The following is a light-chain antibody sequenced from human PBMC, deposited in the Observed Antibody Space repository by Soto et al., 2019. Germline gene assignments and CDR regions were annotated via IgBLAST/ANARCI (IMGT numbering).Light chain of an antibody. CDR2: GNR. V-gene: IGLV1-40*01. CDR3: QAYDYSLTASV. J-gene: IGLJ3*02. CDR1: SSNLGAGYD. Sequence: QSVLTQPPSVSGAPGQRVTLSCTGNSSNLGAGYDVHWYKQVPGAAPKLVIFGNRNRPSGVPARFSGSKSGTSASLAITGLQAEDEADYYCQAYDYSLTASVFGGGTKLTVL.